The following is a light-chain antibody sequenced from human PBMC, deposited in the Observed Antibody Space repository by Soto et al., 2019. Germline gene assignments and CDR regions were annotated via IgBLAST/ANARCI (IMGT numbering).Light chain of an antibody. V-gene: IGKV3-15*01. Sequence: EIVLTQSPGTLSVSPGERATLSCRASQSVSSNLAWYQQKPGQAPRLLIYGASTRATGIPARFSGSGSGTEFTLTISSLQSEDFAVYYCQQYNNWPPEITFGQGTRLEIK. CDR2: GAS. J-gene: IGKJ5*01. CDR3: QQYNNWPPEIT. CDR1: QSVSSN.